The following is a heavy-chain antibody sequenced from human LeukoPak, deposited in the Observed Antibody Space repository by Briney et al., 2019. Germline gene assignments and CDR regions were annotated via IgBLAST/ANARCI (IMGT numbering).Heavy chain of an antibody. J-gene: IGHJ4*02. V-gene: IGHV3-33*01. CDR2: IWYDGSNK. D-gene: IGHD5-24*01. CDR3: ARDQSIEMATATDY. Sequence: GRSLRLSCAASGFTFSSYGMHWVRQAPGKGLEWVAVIWYDGSNKYYADSVKGRFTISRDNSKNTLYLQMNSLRAEDTAVYYCARDQSIEMATATDYWGQGTLVTASS. CDR1: GFTFSSYG.